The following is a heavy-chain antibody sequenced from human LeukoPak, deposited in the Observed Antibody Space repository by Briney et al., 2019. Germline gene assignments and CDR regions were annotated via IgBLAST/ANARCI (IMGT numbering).Heavy chain of an antibody. CDR1: GFTFSNYW. CDR2: IKQDGSEK. Sequence: GGSLRLSCAASGFTFSNYWMTWVCQAPGKGLEWVADIKQDGSEKLYVKSVRGRFTISRDNAKMSLFLQMNSLRAEDTAVYYCARDNGVVHGVYYMDVWGKGTTVTVS. D-gene: IGHD3-3*01. V-gene: IGHV3-7*01. J-gene: IGHJ6*03. CDR3: ARDNGVVHGVYYMDV.